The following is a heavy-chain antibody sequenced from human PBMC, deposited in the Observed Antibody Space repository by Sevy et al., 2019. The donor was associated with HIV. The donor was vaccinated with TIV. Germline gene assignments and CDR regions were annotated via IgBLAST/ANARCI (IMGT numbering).Heavy chain of an antibody. J-gene: IGHJ4*02. CDR2: ISWDGGST. CDR3: ARAPGGSYNYFDY. V-gene: IGHV3-43*01. CDR1: GFTFDDYT. Sequence: GGSLRLSCAASGFTFDDYTMHWVRQAPGKGLEWVSLISWDGGSTYYADSVKGRFTISRDNSKNSLYLQMNSLGTEDTALYYCARAPGGSYNYFDYWGQGTLVTVSS. D-gene: IGHD1-26*01.